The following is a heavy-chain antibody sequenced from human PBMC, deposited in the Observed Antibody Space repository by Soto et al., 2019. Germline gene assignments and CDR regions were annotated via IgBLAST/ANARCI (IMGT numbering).Heavy chain of an antibody. V-gene: IGHV4-4*07. D-gene: IGHD6-19*01. CDR3: ARDRYGWYPGFDLDV. J-gene: IGHJ6*02. CDR1: GESIGNFY. Sequence: PSETLSLTCSVSGESIGNFYWSWIRQSAGKGLEWIGHVHVSGGTNYNAPLQSRVTMSVDTSSNHVSLQLTPLTVADTAVYYCARDRYGWYPGFDLDVWGPGTTVTVSS. CDR2: VHVSGGT.